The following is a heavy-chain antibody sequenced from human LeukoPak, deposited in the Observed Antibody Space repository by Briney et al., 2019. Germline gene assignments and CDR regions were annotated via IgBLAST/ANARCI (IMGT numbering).Heavy chain of an antibody. CDR2: IYYSGST. CDR3: ASNLSGSYYNWFDP. Sequence: RTSETLSLTCTVSGVSVSSGSYYWSWIRQPPGKGLEWIGYIYYSGSTNYNPSLKSRVTISVDTSKNQFSLKLSSVTAADTAVYYCASNLSGSYYNWFDPWGQGTLVTVSS. J-gene: IGHJ5*02. D-gene: IGHD1-26*01. V-gene: IGHV4-61*01. CDR1: GVSVSSGSYY.